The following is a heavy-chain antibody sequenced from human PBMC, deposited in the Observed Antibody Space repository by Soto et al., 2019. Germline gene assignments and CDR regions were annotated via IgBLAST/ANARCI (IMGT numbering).Heavy chain of an antibody. CDR2: IYTSGST. D-gene: IGHD5-12*01. CDR1: GGSISSYY. Sequence: SETLSLTCTVSGGSISSYYWSWIRQPAGKGLEWIGRIYTSGSTDYNPSLKSRVTMSVDTSKNQFSLKLSSVTAADTAVYYCARFGYSGYDSPFFDYWGQGTLVTVSS. V-gene: IGHV4-4*07. CDR3: ARFGYSGYDSPFFDY. J-gene: IGHJ4*02.